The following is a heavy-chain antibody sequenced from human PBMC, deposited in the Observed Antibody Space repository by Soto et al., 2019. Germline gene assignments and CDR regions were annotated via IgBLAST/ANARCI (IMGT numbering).Heavy chain of an antibody. J-gene: IGHJ6*03. V-gene: IGHV3-30*18. Sequence: GGSLRLSCAASGFTFSSYGMHWVRQAPGKGLEWVAVISYDGSNKYYADSVKGRFTISRDNSKNTLYLQMNNLRAEDTAVYYCAKNGDYGSGKDYYMDVWGKGTTVTVSS. CDR2: ISYDGSNK. CDR1: GFTFSSYG. CDR3: AKNGDYGSGKDYYMDV. D-gene: IGHD3-10*01.